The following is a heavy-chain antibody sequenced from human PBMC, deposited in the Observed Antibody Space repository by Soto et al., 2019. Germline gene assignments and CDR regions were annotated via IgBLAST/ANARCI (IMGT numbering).Heavy chain of an antibody. Sequence: PGGSLRLSCAASGFTFDDYTMHWVRQAPGKGLEWVTLISWDGGSTYYADSVKGRFTISRDNSKNSLYLQMNSLRTEDTALYYCAKDNSIDWKVGYYGMDVWGQGTTVTVSS. CDR1: GFTFDDYT. J-gene: IGHJ6*02. CDR3: AKDNSIDWKVGYYGMDV. D-gene: IGHD3-9*01. V-gene: IGHV3-43*01. CDR2: ISWDGGST.